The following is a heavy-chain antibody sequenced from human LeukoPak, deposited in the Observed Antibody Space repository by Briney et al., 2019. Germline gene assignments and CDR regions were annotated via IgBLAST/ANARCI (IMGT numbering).Heavy chain of an antibody. Sequence: GGSLRLACAASGFTFSSYWMHWVRQAPGKGLVWVSRINPDGSNTSYADSVKGRFTISRDNAKNTLNLQMNSLRAEDTAVYYCTRGEQLVKYWGQGTLVTVSS. CDR2: INPDGSNT. D-gene: IGHD6-13*01. V-gene: IGHV3-74*01. J-gene: IGHJ4*02. CDR3: TRGEQLVKY. CDR1: GFTFSSYW.